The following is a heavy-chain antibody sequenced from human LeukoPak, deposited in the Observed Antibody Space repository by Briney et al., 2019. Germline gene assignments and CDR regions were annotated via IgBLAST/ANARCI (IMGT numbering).Heavy chain of an antibody. V-gene: IGHV3-21*01. J-gene: IGHJ3*02. Sequence: GGSLRLSCAAPGFTFSSYSMNWVRQAPGKGLEWVSSISSSSSYIYYADSVKGRFTISRDNAKNSLYLQMNSLRAEDTAVYYCARAPTRKPFDIWGQGTMVTVSS. CDR1: GFTFSSYS. D-gene: IGHD1-14*01. CDR3: ARAPTRKPFDI. CDR2: ISSSSSYI.